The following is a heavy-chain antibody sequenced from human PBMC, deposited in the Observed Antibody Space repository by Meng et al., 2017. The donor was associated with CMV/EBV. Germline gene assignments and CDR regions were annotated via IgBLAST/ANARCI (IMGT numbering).Heavy chain of an antibody. CDR1: RFTVSSYY. J-gene: IGHJ4*02. V-gene: IGHV3-66*02. Sequence: GESLRLSCAASRFTVSSYYMSWVRQAPGKGLEWVSVIYSGGSTYYADSVKGRFTISRDNSKNTLYLQMNSLRAEDTAVYYCARDGPYGDPLHYWGQGTLVTVSS. CDR2: IYSGGST. D-gene: IGHD4-17*01. CDR3: ARDGPYGDPLHY.